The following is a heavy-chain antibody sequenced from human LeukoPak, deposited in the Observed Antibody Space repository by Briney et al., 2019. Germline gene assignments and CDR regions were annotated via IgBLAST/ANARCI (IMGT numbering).Heavy chain of an antibody. Sequence: PSGTLSLTCAVSGGSISSSNWWSWVRQPPGKGLEWIGRIYTSGSTNYNPSLKSRVTISVDTSKNQFSLKLSSVTAADTAVYYCARGERYFDWFQKWGQGTLVTVSS. D-gene: IGHD3-9*01. J-gene: IGHJ1*01. V-gene: IGHV4-4*02. CDR3: ARGERYFDWFQK. CDR2: IYTSGST. CDR1: GGSISSSNW.